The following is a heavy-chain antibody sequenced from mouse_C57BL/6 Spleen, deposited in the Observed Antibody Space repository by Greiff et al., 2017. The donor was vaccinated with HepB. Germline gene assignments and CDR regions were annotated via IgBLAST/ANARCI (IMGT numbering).Heavy chain of an antibody. CDR1: GYALSSSW. V-gene: IGHV1-82*01. Sequence: VQRVESGPELVKPGASVKISCTASGYALSSSWMNWVKQRPGKGLEWIGRIYPGDGDTNYNGKFKGKATLTADKSSSTAYMQLSSLTSEDSAVYFCALITTEGFAYWGQGTLVTVSA. D-gene: IGHD1-1*01. CDR2: IYPGDGDT. CDR3: ALITTEGFAY. J-gene: IGHJ3*01.